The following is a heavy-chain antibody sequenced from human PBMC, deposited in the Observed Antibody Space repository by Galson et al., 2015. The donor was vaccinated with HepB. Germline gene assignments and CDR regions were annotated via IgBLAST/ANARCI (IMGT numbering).Heavy chain of an antibody. CDR1: GYTFIGYY. J-gene: IGHJ6*02. CDR2: INPNSGGT. D-gene: IGHD6-13*01. V-gene: IGHV1-2*04. Sequence: SVKVSCKASGYTFIGYYMHWVRQAPGQGLEWMGWINPNSGGTNYAQKFQGWVTMTRDTSISTAYMELSRLRSDDTAVYYCARELISSSWYKDYYYYGMDVWGQGTTVTVSS. CDR3: ARELISSSWYKDYYYYGMDV.